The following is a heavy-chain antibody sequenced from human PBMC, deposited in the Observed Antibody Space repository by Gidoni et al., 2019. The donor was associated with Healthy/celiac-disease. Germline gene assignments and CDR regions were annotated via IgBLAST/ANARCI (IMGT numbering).Heavy chain of an antibody. D-gene: IGHD5-18*01. J-gene: IGHJ4*02. CDR1: GATFSSSA. Sequence: QVQLVQSGAEVKKPGSSVPASCKASGATFSSSAISWVRQAPGQGLEWMGGIIPIFGTANYAQKFQGRGTITADESTSTAYMELSSLRSEDTAVYYCAREGGYGLTRISYFDYWGQGTLVTVSS. CDR2: IIPIFGTA. CDR3: AREGGYGLTRISYFDY. V-gene: IGHV1-69*01.